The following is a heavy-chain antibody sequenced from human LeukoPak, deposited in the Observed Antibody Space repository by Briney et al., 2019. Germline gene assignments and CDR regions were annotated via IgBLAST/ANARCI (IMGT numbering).Heavy chain of an antibody. CDR2: ITSSSSSM. V-gene: IGHV3-21*01. CDR1: GFTFSIYT. D-gene: IGHD7-27*01. J-gene: IGHJ4*02. CDR3: ARDLAWGGY. Sequence: GGSLRLSCVASGFTFSIYTMSWVRQAPGKGLEWVSSITSSSSSMYSADSVKGRLTISRDNAKNSLYLQMNSLRAEDTAVYYCARDLAWGGYRGQGTLVTVSS.